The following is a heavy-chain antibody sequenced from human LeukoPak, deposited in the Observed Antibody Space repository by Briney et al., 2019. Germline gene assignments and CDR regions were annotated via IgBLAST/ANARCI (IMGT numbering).Heavy chain of an antibody. V-gene: IGHV3-30*18. CDR1: GFTFSSYS. Sequence: GRSLRLSCAAPGFTFSSYSMHWVRQAPGKGLEGVAVISYDGSNKYYADSVKGRFTISRDNSKNTLYLQMNSLRAEDTAVYYCAKSGRYYYGSGRPDYWGQGTLVTVSS. D-gene: IGHD3-10*01. CDR3: AKSGRYYYGSGRPDY. CDR2: ISYDGSNK. J-gene: IGHJ4*02.